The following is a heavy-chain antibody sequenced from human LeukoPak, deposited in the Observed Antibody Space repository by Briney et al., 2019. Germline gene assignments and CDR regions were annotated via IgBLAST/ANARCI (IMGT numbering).Heavy chain of an antibody. CDR2: INPSGGST. V-gene: IGHV1-46*01. CDR1: GYTFTSYY. D-gene: IGHD6-13*01. CDR3: ARDMGTAAATNY. J-gene: IGHJ4*02. Sequence: GASVKVSCKASGYTFTSYYMHWVRQAPGQGLEWMGIINPSGGSTSYAQKFQGRVTMTRDTSMSTVYMELSSLRSEDTAVYYCARDMGTAAATNYWGQGTLVTVSS.